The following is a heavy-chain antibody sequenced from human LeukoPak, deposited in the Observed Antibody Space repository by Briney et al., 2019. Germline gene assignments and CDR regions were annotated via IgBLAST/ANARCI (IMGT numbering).Heavy chain of an antibody. Sequence: GGSLRLSCAASGFTFSSYDMHWVRHATGKGLEWVSAIGTAGDTYYPGSVKGRFTISRENAKNSLYLQMNSLRAGDTAVYYCARGDNCSGGSCDTGGVDYWGQGTLVTVSS. V-gene: IGHV3-13*01. J-gene: IGHJ4*02. CDR2: IGTAGDT. CDR3: ARGDNCSGGSCDTGGVDY. CDR1: GFTFSSYD. D-gene: IGHD2-15*01.